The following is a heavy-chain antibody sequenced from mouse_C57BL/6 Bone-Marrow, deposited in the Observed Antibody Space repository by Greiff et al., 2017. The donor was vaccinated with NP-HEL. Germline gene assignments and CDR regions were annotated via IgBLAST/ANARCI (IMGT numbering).Heavy chain of an antibody. CDR2: IYPGSGST. D-gene: IGHD2-5*01. Sequence: QVQLQQPGAELVKPGALVKMSCKASGYTFTSYWITWVKQRPGQGLEWIGDIYPGSGSTNYNEKFKSKATLTVDTSSSTAYMQLSSLTSDDSAVYYCALGAYYSNGVWYFDVWGTGTTVTVSS. CDR1: GYTFTSYW. V-gene: IGHV1-55*01. J-gene: IGHJ1*03. CDR3: ALGAYYSNGVWYFDV.